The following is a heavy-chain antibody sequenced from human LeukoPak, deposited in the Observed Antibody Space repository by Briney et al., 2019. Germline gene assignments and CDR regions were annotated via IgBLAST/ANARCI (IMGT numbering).Heavy chain of an antibody. D-gene: IGHD3-22*01. CDR2: IYHSGST. CDR1: GDSISSYF. V-gene: IGHV4-30-2*01. J-gene: IGHJ4*02. Sequence: SETLSLTCSVSGDSISSYFWAWIRQPPGKGLEWIGYIYHSGSTYYNPSLKSRVTISVDRSKNQFSLKLSSVTAADTAVYYCARGYDSSTYFDYWGQGTLVTVSS. CDR3: ARGYDSSTYFDY.